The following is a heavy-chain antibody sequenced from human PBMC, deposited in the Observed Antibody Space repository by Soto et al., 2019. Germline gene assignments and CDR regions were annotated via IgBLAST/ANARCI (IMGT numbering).Heavy chain of an antibody. CDR2: ISSSSSYI. CDR3: ARDRRTIAVAEFPGDGNDY. J-gene: IGHJ4*02. D-gene: IGHD6-19*01. Sequence: GGSLRLSCAASGFTFSSYSMNWVRQAPGKGLEWVSSISSSSSYIYYADSVKGRFTISRDNAKNSLYLQMNSLRAEDTAVYYCARDRRTIAVAEFPGDGNDYWGQGTLVTVSS. V-gene: IGHV3-21*01. CDR1: GFTFSSYS.